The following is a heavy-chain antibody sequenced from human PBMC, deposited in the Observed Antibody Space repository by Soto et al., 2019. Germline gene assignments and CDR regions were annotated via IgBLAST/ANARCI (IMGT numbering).Heavy chain of an antibody. J-gene: IGHJ4*02. CDR2: IYHTESTTY. CDR3: ATVRVLYGSEY. CDR1: GGSISSYY. V-gene: IGHV4-59*03. Sequence: QVQLQESGPGLVKPSETLSLTCTVSGGSISSYYWSWIRQPPGRGLQWIGYIYHTESTTYNYNHSLKSRVTISLDTSKNQFSLKLTSVTAADTAVYSCATVRVLYGSEYWGQGTLVTVSS. D-gene: IGHD3-10*01.